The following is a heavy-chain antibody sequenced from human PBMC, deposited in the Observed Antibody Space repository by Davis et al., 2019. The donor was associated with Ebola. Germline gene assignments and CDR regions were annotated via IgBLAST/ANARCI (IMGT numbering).Heavy chain of an antibody. D-gene: IGHD1-1*01. Sequence: MPGGSLRLSCTVSGGSISSYYWSWIRQPPGKGLEWIGYIYYSGSTNYNPSLKSRVTISVDTSKNQFSLKLSSVTAADTAVYYCARTTKTSISASGLGYTYFDPWSQGTLVTVSS. CDR3: ARTTKTSISASGLGYTYFDP. J-gene: IGHJ5*02. CDR1: GGSISSYY. V-gene: IGHV4-59*01. CDR2: IYYSGST.